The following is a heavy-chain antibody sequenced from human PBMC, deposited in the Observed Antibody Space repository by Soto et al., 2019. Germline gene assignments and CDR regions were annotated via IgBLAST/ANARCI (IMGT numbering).Heavy chain of an antibody. CDR1: GGSFSSFA. Sequence: SVKVSCKASGGSFSSFAMSWVRQAPGQGLEWMGGIVPVFGTTKYAERFQGRVTMTADESTSTAYLELSSLRSEDTAVYYCARDRGAIFGVVNDAFDIWGQGTMVTVS. V-gene: IGHV1-69*13. J-gene: IGHJ3*02. CDR2: IVPVFGTT. D-gene: IGHD3-3*01. CDR3: ARDRGAIFGVVNDAFDI.